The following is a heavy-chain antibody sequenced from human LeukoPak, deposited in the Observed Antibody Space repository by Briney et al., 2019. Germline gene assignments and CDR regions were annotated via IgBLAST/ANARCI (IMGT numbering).Heavy chain of an antibody. V-gene: IGHV3-21*01. D-gene: IGHD1-26*01. CDR2: ISICSNYM. CDR1: GCTFNNYN. J-gene: IGHJ6*03. CDR3: AREGRELLYYVDV. Sequence: GSLRLSCAASGCTFNNYNMICVRQAPGKGLGWVSSISICSNYMYYADSVKGRFTISRDNAKNSLFLQMNSLTSDDTAVYYCAREGRELLYYVDVWGKGTTVTVSS.